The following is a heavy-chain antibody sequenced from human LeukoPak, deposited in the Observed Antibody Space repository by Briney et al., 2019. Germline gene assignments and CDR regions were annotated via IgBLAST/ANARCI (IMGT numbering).Heavy chain of an antibody. CDR1: GGSVSGGSYH. D-gene: IGHD1-26*01. CDR3: ARVGIDDAFDI. V-gene: IGHV4-30-2*01. J-gene: IGHJ3*02. Sequence: SQTLSLTCSVSGGSVSGGSYHWTWIRQPAGKGLEWIGYIYHSGSTYYNPSLKSRVTISVDRSKNQFSLKLSSVTAADTAVYYCARVGIDDAFDIWGQGTMVTVSS. CDR2: IYHSGST.